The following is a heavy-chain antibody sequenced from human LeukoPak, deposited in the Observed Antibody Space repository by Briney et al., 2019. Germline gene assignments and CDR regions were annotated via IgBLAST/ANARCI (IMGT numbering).Heavy chain of an antibody. CDR3: ARESRSWYYFDY. CDR2: IYYSGST. V-gene: IGHV4-59*01. CDR1: GGSISSYY. Sequence: SETLSLTCTVSGGSISSYYWSWIRQPPGKGLEWIGYIYYSGSTNYNPSLKSRVTMSVDTSKNQFSLKLSSVTAADTAVYYCARESRSWYYFDYWGQGTLVTVSS. J-gene: IGHJ4*02. D-gene: IGHD6-13*01.